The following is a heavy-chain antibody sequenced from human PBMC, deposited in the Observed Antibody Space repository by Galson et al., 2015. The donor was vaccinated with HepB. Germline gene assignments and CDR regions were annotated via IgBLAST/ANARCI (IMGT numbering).Heavy chain of an antibody. Sequence: SLRLSCAASGFTFSSYGMHWVRQAPGKGLEWVAVISYDGNNKYYADSVKGRFTISRDNSKNTLYLQMNSLRAEDTAVYYCAKVRHLEWLLLDYYYMDVWGKGTTVTVSS. J-gene: IGHJ6*03. V-gene: IGHV3-30*18. CDR1: GFTFSSYG. CDR2: ISYDGNNK. CDR3: AKVRHLEWLLLDYYYMDV. D-gene: IGHD3-3*01.